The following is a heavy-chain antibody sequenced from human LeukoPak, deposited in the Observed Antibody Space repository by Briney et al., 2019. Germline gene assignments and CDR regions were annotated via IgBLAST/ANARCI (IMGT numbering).Heavy chain of an antibody. D-gene: IGHD6-25*01. CDR1: GDSISSSTYN. Sequence: SETLSLTCTVSGDSISSSTYNWGWVRQPPGKGLEYIASIHYSGSTYYNPSLKSRVSISVDTSKNQFSLKLSSVTAADTAVYYCARHGYSSAVYVDHWGQGTLVTVSS. CDR2: IHYSGST. J-gene: IGHJ5*02. V-gene: IGHV4-39*01. CDR3: ARHGYSSAVYVDH.